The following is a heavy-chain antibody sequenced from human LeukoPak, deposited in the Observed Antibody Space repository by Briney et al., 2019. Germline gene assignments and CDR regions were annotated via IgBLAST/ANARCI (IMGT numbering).Heavy chain of an antibody. V-gene: IGHV4-39*01. D-gene: IGHD5-18*01. Sequence: SETLSLTCTVSGGSISSSSYYWGWIRQPPGKGLEWIGSIYYSGSTYYNPSLKSRVTISVDTSKNQFSLKLSSVTAADTAVYYCARTWTQLWLLYYWGQGTLVTVSS. J-gene: IGHJ4*02. CDR3: ARTWTQLWLLYY. CDR2: IYYSGST. CDR1: GGSISSSSYY.